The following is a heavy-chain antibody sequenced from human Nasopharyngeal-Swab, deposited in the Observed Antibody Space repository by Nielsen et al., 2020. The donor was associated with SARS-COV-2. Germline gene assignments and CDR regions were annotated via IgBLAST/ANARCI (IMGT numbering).Heavy chain of an antibody. J-gene: IGHJ2*01. CDR1: GFTFTSSA. CDR3: AADLQTTMAHWYFDL. CDR2: IVVGSGYT. V-gene: IGHV1-58*01. Sequence: SVKVSCKASGFTFTSSAVQWVRQARGQRLEWIGWIVVGSGYTNYAQKFQERVTITRDMSPSTAYMEGSSLRSEDTAVYFCAADLQTTMAHWYFDLWGRGTLVTVSS. D-gene: IGHD1/OR15-1a*01.